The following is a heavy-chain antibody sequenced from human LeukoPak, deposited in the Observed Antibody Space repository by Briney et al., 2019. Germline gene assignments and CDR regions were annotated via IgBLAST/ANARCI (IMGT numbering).Heavy chain of an antibody. CDR1: GGSISSSSYY. CDR2: IYYSGST. CDR3: ASTTYITPEYFQH. Sequence: PSETLSLTCTVSGGSISSSSYYWGWIRQPPGKGLEWIGYIYYSGSTNYNPSLKSRVTISVDTSKNQFSLKLSSVTAADTAVYYCASTTYITPEYFQHWGQGTLVTVSS. V-gene: IGHV4-61*05. D-gene: IGHD3-10*01. J-gene: IGHJ1*01.